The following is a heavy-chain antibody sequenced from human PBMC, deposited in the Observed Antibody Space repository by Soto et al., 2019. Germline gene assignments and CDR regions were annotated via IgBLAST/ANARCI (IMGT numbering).Heavy chain of an antibody. J-gene: IGHJ6*02. D-gene: IGHD2-15*01. Sequence: GASVKVSCKASGYTFTGYYMHWVRQAPGQGLEWMGWINPNSGGTNYAQKFQGRVTMTRDTSISTAYMELGRLRSDDTAVYYCASYPNCSGGSCYPYYYYGMDVWGQGTTVTVSS. CDR1: GYTFTGYY. V-gene: IGHV1-2*02. CDR3: ASYPNCSGGSCYPYYYYGMDV. CDR2: INPNSGGT.